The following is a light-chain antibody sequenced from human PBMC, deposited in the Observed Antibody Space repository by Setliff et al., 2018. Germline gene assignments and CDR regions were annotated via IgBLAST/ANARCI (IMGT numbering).Light chain of an antibody. CDR1: ISDIGAYNY. CDR2: DVT. V-gene: IGLV2-8*01. CDR3: SSYADSNIFL. J-gene: IGLJ1*01. Sequence: QSVLTQPASVSGSPGQSITLSCSGSISDIGAYNYVSWYQQHPGKAPQLIIYDVTKRPSGVPDRFSGSKSGNTASLTVSGLQAEDEADYYCSSYADSNIFLFGTGTKVTVL.